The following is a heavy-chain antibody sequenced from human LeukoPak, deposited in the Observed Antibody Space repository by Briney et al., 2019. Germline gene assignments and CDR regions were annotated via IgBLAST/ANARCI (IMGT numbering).Heavy chain of an antibody. J-gene: IGHJ6*03. Sequence: GGSLRLSCAASGFTFDDYTMHWVRQRPGKGLEWISLITWDAVDTHYADSVKGRFTISRDNTKNSLSLQMNSLTSEDAAVYYCVKGYSSSSIRQNFYYYLGVWGKGTTVTVSS. CDR1: GFTFDDYT. V-gene: IGHV3-43*01. D-gene: IGHD6-6*01. CDR2: ITWDAVDT. CDR3: VKGYSSSSIRQNFYYYLGV.